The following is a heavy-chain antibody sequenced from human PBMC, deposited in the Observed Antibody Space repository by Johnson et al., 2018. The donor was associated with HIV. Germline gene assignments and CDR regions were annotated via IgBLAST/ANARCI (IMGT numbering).Heavy chain of an antibody. CDR3: AKDKALMTTVTPTAFDI. V-gene: IGHV3-20*04. Sequence: VQLVESGGGVVQPGGSLRLSCAASGFTFSSYGMNWVRQAPGKGLEWVSGVNWNGDNTGYADSVKGRFTISRDNAKNSLYLQMNSLRVEDTALYYCAKDKALMTTVTPTAFDIWGQGTMVTVSS. CDR1: GFTFSSYG. CDR2: VNWNGDNT. D-gene: IGHD4-17*01. J-gene: IGHJ3*02.